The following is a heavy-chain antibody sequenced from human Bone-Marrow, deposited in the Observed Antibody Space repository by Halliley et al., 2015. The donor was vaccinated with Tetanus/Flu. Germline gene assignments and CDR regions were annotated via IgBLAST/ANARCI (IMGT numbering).Heavy chain of an antibody. V-gene: IGHV3-23*01. J-gene: IGHJ4*02. CDR2: VDGSGDRT. D-gene: IGHD6-19*01. Sequence: SLRLSCAASGFAFDTYAVNWVRQAPGKGLEWVSAVDGSGDRTLYAYSVRGRFTISRDNSKNTIYLQMNSLRVEDTAVYYCAKDPHYSGSDNNKYFDYWGQGTLVSVSS. CDR3: AKDPHYSGSDNNKYFDY. CDR1: GFAFDTYA.